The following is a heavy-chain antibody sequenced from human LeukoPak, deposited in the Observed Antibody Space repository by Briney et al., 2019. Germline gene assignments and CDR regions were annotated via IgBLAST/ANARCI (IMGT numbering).Heavy chain of an antibody. CDR1: GFTVSSDY. CDR2: ISGSGGST. J-gene: IGHJ4*02. V-gene: IGHV3-23*01. Sequence: PGGSLRLSCAASGFTVSSDYMSWVRQAPGKGLEWVSAISGSGGSTYYADSVKGRFTISRDNSKNTLYLQMNSLRAEDTAVYYCAKILEDTGGFDYWGQGTLVTVSS. D-gene: IGHD2-15*01. CDR3: AKILEDTGGFDY.